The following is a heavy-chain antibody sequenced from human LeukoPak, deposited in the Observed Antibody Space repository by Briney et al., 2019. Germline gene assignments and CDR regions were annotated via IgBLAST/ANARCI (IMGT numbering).Heavy chain of an antibody. CDR3: ARTEGGDCPRGYYYYMDV. J-gene: IGHJ6*03. D-gene: IGHD2-21*02. CDR2: ISWNSGSI. CDR1: GFTFDDYA. Sequence: GGSLRLSCAASGFTFDDYAMHWVRQAPGKGLEGVSSISWNSGSINYADSVKGRFTISRDNAKNSLYLLMNSLRSEDTAVYYCARTEGGDCPRGYYYYMDVWGKGTTVTISS. V-gene: IGHV3-9*01.